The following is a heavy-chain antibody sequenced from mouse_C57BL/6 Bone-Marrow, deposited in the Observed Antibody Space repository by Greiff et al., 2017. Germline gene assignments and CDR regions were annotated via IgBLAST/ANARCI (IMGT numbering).Heavy chain of an antibody. V-gene: IGHV2-5*01. CDR3: AKDYYGSSYEGLGV. CDR2: IWRGGST. CDR1: GFSLTSYG. J-gene: IGHJ1*03. Sequence: VKLVESGPGLVQPSQSLSITCTVSGFSLTSYGVHWVRQSPGKGLEWLGVIWRGGSTDYNAAFMSRLSITKDNSKSQVFFKMNSLQADDTAIYDCAKDYYGSSYEGLGVWGTGTTVTVSS. D-gene: IGHD1-1*01.